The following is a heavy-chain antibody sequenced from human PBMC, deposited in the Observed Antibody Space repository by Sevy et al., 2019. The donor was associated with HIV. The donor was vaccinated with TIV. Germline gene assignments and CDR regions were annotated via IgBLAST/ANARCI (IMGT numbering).Heavy chain of an antibody. CDR1: GGTFSSYA. J-gene: IGHJ6*03. V-gene: IGHV1-69*06. CDR2: IIPIFGTA. CDR3: ATAYYYDSSGYYPPDYYYYYMDV. Sequence: ASVKVSCKASGGTFSSYAISLVRQAPGQGLEWMGGIIPIFGTANYAQKFQGRVTITADKSTSTAYMELSSLRSEDTAVYYCATAYYYDSSGYYPPDYYYYYMDVWGKGTTVTVSS. D-gene: IGHD3-22*01.